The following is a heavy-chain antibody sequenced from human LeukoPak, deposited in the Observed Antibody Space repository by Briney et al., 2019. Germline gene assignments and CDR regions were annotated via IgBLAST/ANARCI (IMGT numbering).Heavy chain of an antibody. CDR3: ARRRDLYSGSYYPFDY. J-gene: IGHJ4*02. CDR2: IYPGDSDA. Sequence: KPGESLKISCKGSGYSFTSYWIGWVRQMPGKGLEWMGIIYPGDSDARYSPSFQGQVTISADKSISTAYLQWSSLKASDTAMYYCARRRDLYSGSYYPFDYWGQGTLVTVSS. CDR1: GYSFTSYW. V-gene: IGHV5-51*03. D-gene: IGHD1-26*01.